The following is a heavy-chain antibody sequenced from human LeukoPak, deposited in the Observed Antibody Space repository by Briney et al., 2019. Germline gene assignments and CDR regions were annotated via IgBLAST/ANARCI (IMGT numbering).Heavy chain of an antibody. Sequence: PGGSLRLSCAASGFTFSSYGMHWVRQAPGKGLEWVAVIWYDGSNKYYADSVKGRFTISRDNSKNTLYLQMNSLRAEDTAVYYCARDNQYCSSTSCYRSLRPREGNTFDYWGQGTLVTVSS. D-gene: IGHD2-2*01. CDR1: GFTFSSYG. J-gene: IGHJ4*02. CDR3: ARDNQYCSSTSCYRSLRPREGNTFDY. CDR2: IWYDGSNK. V-gene: IGHV3-33*01.